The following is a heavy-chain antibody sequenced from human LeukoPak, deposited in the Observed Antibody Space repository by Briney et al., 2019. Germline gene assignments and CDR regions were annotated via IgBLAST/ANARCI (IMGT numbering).Heavy chain of an antibody. CDR2: IYSGGST. J-gene: IGHJ6*03. V-gene: IGHV3-53*01. CDR1: GFTVSSNY. CDR3: ARERGYCSSTSCSKYYYYYMDV. D-gene: IGHD2-2*01. Sequence: GGSLRLSCAASGFTVSSNYMSWVRQAPGEGLEWDSVIYSGGSTYYADSVKGRFTISRDNSKNTLYLQMNSLRAEDTAVYYCARERGYCSSTSCSKYYYYYMDVWGKGTTVTVSS.